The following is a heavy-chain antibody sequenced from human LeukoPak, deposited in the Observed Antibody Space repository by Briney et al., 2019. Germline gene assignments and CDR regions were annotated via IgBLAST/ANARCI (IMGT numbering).Heavy chain of an antibody. CDR2: INHSGST. V-gene: IGHV4-34*01. J-gene: IGHJ6*02. D-gene: IGHD6-13*01. Sequence: SETLSLTCAVYGGSFSGYYWSWIRQPPGKGLEWIGEINHSGSTNYNPSLKSRVTISVDTSKNQFSLKLSSVTAADTAVYYCARGPYRQQRGYYYYGMDVWGQGTTVTVSS. CDR1: GGSFSGYY. CDR3: ARGPYRQQRGYYYYGMDV.